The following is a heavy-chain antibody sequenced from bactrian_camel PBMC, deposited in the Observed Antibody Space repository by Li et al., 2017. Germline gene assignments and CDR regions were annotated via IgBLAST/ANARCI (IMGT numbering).Heavy chain of an antibody. V-gene: IGHV3S40*01. CDR2: ISTAGDTT. CDR3: SSLYNRY. Sequence: VQLVESGGGLVKPGESLRLSCRASGLRFSSYDMTWVRQASGKGPEWVSTISTAGDTTLYADSVKGRFTISRDNAKNTVYLQMNSLKTEDTAMYFCSSLYNRYWGQGTQVTVS. J-gene: IGHJ4*01. CDR1: GLRFSSYD.